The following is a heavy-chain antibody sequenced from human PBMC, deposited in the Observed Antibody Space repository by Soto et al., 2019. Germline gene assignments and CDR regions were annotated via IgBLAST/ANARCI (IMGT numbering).Heavy chain of an antibody. CDR3: ARAPDIVLMVYRFLVPRQFDY. CDR1: GFTFSSYS. CDR2: ISSSSSTI. J-gene: IGHJ4*02. Sequence: GGSLRLSCAASGFTFSSYSMNWVRQAPGKGLEWVSYISSSSSTIYYADSVKGRFTISRDNAKNSLYLQMNSLRAEDTAVYYCARAPDIVLMVYRFLVPRQFDYWGQGTLVTVSS. V-gene: IGHV3-48*01. D-gene: IGHD2-8*01.